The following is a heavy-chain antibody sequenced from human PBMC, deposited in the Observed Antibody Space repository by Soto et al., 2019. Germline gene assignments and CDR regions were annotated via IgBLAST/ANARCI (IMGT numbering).Heavy chain of an antibody. CDR3: ARDSASYYDSSGYYGGDDY. Sequence: SVKVSCKASGGTFSSYAISWVRQAPGQGLEWMGGIIPIFGTANYAQKFQGRVTITADESTSTAYMELSSLRSEDTAVYYCARDSASYYDSSGYYGGDDYWGQGTLVTVS. CDR2: IIPIFGTA. D-gene: IGHD3-22*01. CDR1: GGTFSSYA. V-gene: IGHV1-69*13. J-gene: IGHJ4*02.